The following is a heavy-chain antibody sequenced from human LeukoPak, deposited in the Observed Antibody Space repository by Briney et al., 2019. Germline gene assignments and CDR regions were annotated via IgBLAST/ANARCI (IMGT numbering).Heavy chain of an antibody. Sequence: SVKVSCKASGGTFSSYAISWVRQAPGQGLEWMGGIIPIFGTANYAQKFQGRVTITTDESTSTAYMELSSLRSEDTAVYSCAIFWSGYYTRWIGAFDIWGQGTMVTVSS. D-gene: IGHD3-3*01. J-gene: IGHJ3*02. V-gene: IGHV1-69*05. CDR3: AIFWSGYYTRWIGAFDI. CDR2: IIPIFGTA. CDR1: GGTFSSYA.